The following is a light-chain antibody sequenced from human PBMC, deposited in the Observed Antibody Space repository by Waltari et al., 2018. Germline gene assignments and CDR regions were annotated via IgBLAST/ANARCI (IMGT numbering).Light chain of an antibody. J-gene: IGKJ1*01. V-gene: IGKV4-1*01. Sequence: DIVMTQSPDSLAVSLGERATINCKSSQSFLSTCYNKNFLAWYQQKPGQPPKLLIEWASTRESGVPDRFSGSGSGTDFTLTISSLQSEDVAVYYCHQYYSTPRTFGQGTKVEIK. CDR2: WAS. CDR3: HQYYSTPRT. CDR1: QSFLSTCYNKNF.